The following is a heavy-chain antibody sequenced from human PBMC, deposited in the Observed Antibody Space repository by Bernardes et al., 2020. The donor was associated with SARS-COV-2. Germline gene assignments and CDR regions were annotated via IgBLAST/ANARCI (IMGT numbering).Heavy chain of an antibody. CDR1: GFTFSSYS. Sequence: GGSLRLSCAASGFTFSSYSMNWVRQAPGKGLEWVSSISSSSSYIYYADSVKGRFTISRDNAKNSLYLQMNSLRAEDTAVYYCARGGAYYDFWSGYNYYYYYGMDVWGQGTTVTVSS. D-gene: IGHD3-3*01. CDR2: ISSSSSYI. CDR3: ARGGAYYDFWSGYNYYYYYGMDV. V-gene: IGHV3-21*01. J-gene: IGHJ6*02.